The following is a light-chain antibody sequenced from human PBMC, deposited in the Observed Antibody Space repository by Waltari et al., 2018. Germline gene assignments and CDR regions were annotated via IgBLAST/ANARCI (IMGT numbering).Light chain of an antibody. CDR1: SSDVGGYNY. CDR3: GSYTTSSTHV. Sequence: QSALTQPASVSGSPGQSITISCTGTSSDVGGYNYVSWYQQHPGKTPKLLIFDVNTRPAGVSNRFSGSKSGNTASLPIAGLQAEDEADYYCGSYTTSSTHVFGTGTKVTVL. V-gene: IGLV2-14*03. J-gene: IGLJ1*01. CDR2: DVN.